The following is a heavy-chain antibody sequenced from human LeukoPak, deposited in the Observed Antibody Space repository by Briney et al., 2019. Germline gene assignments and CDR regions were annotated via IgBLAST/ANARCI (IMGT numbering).Heavy chain of an antibody. V-gene: IGHV3-21*01. Sequence: GGSLRLSCAASGLTFKTYTMHWVRQAPGMGLEWVSSISSSSSYIFYADSVKGRFTISRDNAKNSLYLQMSSLRAEDAAVYYCAREGGYQYYYAMDVWGQGTTVTVSS. D-gene: IGHD3-16*01. CDR1: GLTFKTYT. J-gene: IGHJ6*02. CDR3: AREGGYQYYYAMDV. CDR2: ISSSSSYI.